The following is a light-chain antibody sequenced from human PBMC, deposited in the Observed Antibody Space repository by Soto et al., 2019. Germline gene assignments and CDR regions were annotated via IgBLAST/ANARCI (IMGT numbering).Light chain of an antibody. V-gene: IGKV3-15*01. J-gene: IGKJ1*01. CDR3: QQYNDWPLT. CDR2: GAF. Sequence: VMSLSPFTLSVSTGERATLSCRASQSVSSNLAWYQHKPGQAPSLLIYGAFTRATGIPARFSGTGSGTEFTLTISSLQSEDFALYYCQQYNDWPLTFGQRTKVAIK. CDR1: QSVSSN.